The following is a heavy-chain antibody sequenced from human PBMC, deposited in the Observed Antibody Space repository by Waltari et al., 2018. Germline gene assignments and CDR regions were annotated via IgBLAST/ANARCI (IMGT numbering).Heavy chain of an antibody. D-gene: IGHD6-19*01. Sequence: EVQLVESGGGLLQPGGSLRLSCAASGFTFSGRWMSWVRQAPGKGPEWVANINQDGREKFYVDSVNGRFTISRDNAKSSLFLQMSGLRADDTAVYYCAGGAGWLADHWGQGTVVTVSS. CDR2: INQDGREK. CDR1: GFTFSGRW. J-gene: IGHJ5*02. V-gene: IGHV3-7*01. CDR3: AGGAGWLADH.